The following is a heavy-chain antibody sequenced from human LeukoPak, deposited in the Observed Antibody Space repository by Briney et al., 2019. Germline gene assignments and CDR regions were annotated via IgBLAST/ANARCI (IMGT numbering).Heavy chain of an antibody. Sequence: GGSLRLSCGASGFTFSNYWMTWVRQAPGKGLEWVANIKQDGSEENYVDSVKGRFTISRDNAKDSLSLQMNSLRAEDTAVYYCARLGNKPDTTGYRPLDYWGQGTLVPVSS. D-gene: IGHD3-22*01. CDR1: GFTFSNYW. CDR3: ARLGNKPDTTGYRPLDY. V-gene: IGHV3-7*01. J-gene: IGHJ4*02. CDR2: IKQDGSEE.